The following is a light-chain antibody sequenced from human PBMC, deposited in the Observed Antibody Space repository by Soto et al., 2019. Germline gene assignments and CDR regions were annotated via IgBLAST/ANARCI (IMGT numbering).Light chain of an antibody. CDR2: GDS. Sequence: QSVLTQPPSVSGAPGQRVTISCTGSGSNIGAGYDVHWYQHRPGTPPKLLVFGDSHRPSGVPDRFSGSKSGTSASLAITGLQAEDEGDYYCQSYDSTLDARYVFGTGTKLTVL. J-gene: IGLJ1*01. V-gene: IGLV1-40*01. CDR3: QSYDSTLDARYV. CDR1: GSNIGAGYD.